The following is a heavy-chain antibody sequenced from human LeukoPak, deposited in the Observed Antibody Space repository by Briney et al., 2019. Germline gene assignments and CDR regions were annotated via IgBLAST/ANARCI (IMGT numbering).Heavy chain of an antibody. CDR3: ARVIGQWELDC. CDR2: ISSGSSSTI. Sequence: GGSLRLSCAASGFTFSAYYMSWIRQAPGKGLEWVSYISSGSSSTIYYADSVKGRFTISRDNAKNSLYLHMNSLRAEDTAVYYCARVIGQWELDCRGQGSLVTVSS. J-gene: IGHJ4*02. D-gene: IGHD1-26*01. V-gene: IGHV3-11*01. CDR1: GFTFSAYY.